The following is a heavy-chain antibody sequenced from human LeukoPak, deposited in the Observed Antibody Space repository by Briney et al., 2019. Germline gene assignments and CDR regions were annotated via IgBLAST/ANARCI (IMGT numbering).Heavy chain of an antibody. V-gene: IGHV3-23*01. CDR2: ISAGVGIR. J-gene: IGHJ5*02. D-gene: IGHD2/OR15-2a*01. CDR1: GFTLSSYA. Sequence: GGSLRLSCAASGFTLSSYAMSWVRQAPGPGLEAFSGISAGVGIRYYADPVKGRFTTSRDSYRNTLYMKMDSLTAEDTALYYCAKDRDGGSNSRAKGFDLWGQGTLVTVSS. CDR3: AKDRDGGSNSRAKGFDL.